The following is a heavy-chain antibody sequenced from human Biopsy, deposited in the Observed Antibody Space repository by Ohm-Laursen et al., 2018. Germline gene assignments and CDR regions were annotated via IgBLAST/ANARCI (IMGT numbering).Heavy chain of an antibody. D-gene: IGHD3-10*01. CDR2: ILPFYGTT. Sequence: SSVKVSCKASGGTFTMFPISWARQAPGQGLEWMGAILPFYGTTNFAQKFQGRVTLTADGSTSTAYMELSSLRSEDTGVYYCASSDGRSGFDYWGQGTLVTVSS. CDR3: ASSDGRSGFDY. V-gene: IGHV1-69*01. J-gene: IGHJ4*02. CDR1: GGTFTMFP.